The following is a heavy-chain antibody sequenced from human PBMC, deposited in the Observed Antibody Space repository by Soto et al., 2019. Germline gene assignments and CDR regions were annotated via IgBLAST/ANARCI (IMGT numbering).Heavy chain of an antibody. D-gene: IGHD3-16*01. CDR1: GYSFTNND. CDR2: MNPGSGDT. J-gene: IGHJ5*02. CDR3: AGMATFGSLNWFDP. Sequence: GASVKVSCKASGYSFTNNDVSWVRQATGQGLEWMGWMNPGSGDTGYAQKFQGRVTMTRDISTATAYMELSSLRSDDTATYYCAGMATFGSLNWFDPWGQGTLVTVSS. V-gene: IGHV1-8*01.